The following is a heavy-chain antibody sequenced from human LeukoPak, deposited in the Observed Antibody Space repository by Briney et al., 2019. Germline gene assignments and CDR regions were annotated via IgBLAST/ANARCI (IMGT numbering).Heavy chain of an antibody. J-gene: IGHJ5*02. CDR2: IYHSGNT. CDR1: GGSISSTGYY. CDR3: ARHEVEPGLETYYGSSGHFDP. Sequence: KPSETLSLTCIVSGGSISSTGYYWGWIRQPPGKGLEWIGSIYHSGNTYYNPSLKSRVTISVDTSKNQFSLKLSSVTAADTAVYYCARHEVEPGLETYYGSSGHFDPWGQGTLVTVSS. V-gene: IGHV4-39*01. D-gene: IGHD3-22*01.